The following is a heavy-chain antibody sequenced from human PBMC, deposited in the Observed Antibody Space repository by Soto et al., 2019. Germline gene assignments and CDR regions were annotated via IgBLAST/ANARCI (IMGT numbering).Heavy chain of an antibody. Sequence: HPGGSLRLSCAASGFTFSSYGMHWVRQAPGKGPEWVAVIWYDGSNKYYADSVKGRFTISRDNSKNTLYLQMNSLRAEDTAVYYCARDNDFWSGYPVYYFDYWGQGTLVTVSS. CDR1: GFTFSSYG. V-gene: IGHV3-33*01. CDR2: IWYDGSNK. CDR3: ARDNDFWSGYPVYYFDY. J-gene: IGHJ4*02. D-gene: IGHD3-3*01.